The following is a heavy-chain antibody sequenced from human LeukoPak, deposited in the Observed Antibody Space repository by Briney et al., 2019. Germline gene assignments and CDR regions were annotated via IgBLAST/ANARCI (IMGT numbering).Heavy chain of an antibody. D-gene: IGHD6-13*01. V-gene: IGHV4-59*01. CDR3: ARHIAAAAEPFDY. J-gene: IGHJ4*02. Sequence: SETLSLTCTVSGGSIGSNYWTWIRQPPGKGLEYIGYIYYTGGTNYNPSLRSRVTMSVDTSKNQFSLRLSSVTAADTAVYYCARHIAAAAEPFDYRGQGTLVPVSS. CDR2: IYYTGGT. CDR1: GGSIGSNY.